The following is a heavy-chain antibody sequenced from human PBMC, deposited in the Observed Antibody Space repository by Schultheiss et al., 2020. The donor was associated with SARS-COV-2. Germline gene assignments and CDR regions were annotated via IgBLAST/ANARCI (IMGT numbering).Heavy chain of an antibody. Sequence: ASVKVSCKASGYTFTGYYMHWVRQATGQGLEWMGGIIPIFGTANYAQKFQGRVTMTRDTSISTAYMELSRLRSDDTAVYYCARGKVAGTANYGMDVWGQGTTVNV. D-gene: IGHD6-19*01. CDR3: ARGKVAGTANYGMDV. CDR1: GYTFTGYY. CDR2: IIPIFGTA. V-gene: IGHV1-2*02. J-gene: IGHJ6*02.